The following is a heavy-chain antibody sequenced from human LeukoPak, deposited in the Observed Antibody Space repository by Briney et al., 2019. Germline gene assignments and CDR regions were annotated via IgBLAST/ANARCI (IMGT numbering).Heavy chain of an antibody. CDR1: GYTFTGYY. J-gene: IGHJ6*02. V-gene: IGHV1-2*06. CDR3: ARDDPITIFGVVSPSYYYYYYGMDV. Sequence: ASVNVSCKASGYTFTGYYMHWVRQAPGQGLEWMGRINPNSGGTNYAQKFQGRVTMTRDTSISTAYMELSRLRSDDTAVYYCARDDPITIFGVVSPSYYYYYYGMDVWGQGTTVTVSS. CDR2: INPNSGGT. D-gene: IGHD3-3*01.